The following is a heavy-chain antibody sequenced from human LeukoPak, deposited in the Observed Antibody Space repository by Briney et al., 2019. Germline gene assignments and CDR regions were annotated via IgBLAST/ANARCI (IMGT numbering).Heavy chain of an antibody. CDR2: IKHDGSEK. Sequence: GGSLRFSCAAPGFIFTNYFVSWVRQAPGKGLEWVASIKHDGSEKYYVDSVRGRFTISRDNTMNSLYLQMSSLRAEDTAVYYCATDRGWRTSGYYLYYFEYWGQGTLVTFSS. D-gene: IGHD3-3*01. CDR1: GFIFTNYF. V-gene: IGHV3-7*01. CDR3: ATDRGWRTSGYYLYYFEY. J-gene: IGHJ4*02.